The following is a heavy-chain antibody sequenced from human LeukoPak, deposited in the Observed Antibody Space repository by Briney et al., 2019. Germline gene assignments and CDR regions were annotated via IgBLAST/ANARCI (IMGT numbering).Heavy chain of an antibody. V-gene: IGHV4-61*01. CDR3: ARAWGLRPLDY. CDR1: GGSVSSGSYY. J-gene: IGHJ4*02. Sequence: PSETLSLTCTVSGGSVSSGSYYWHWIRQPPGKGLEWIGYIYYSGSTNYNPSLKSRVTISVDTSKNQFSLKLSSVTAADTAVYYCARAWGLRPLDYWGQGTLVTVSS. CDR2: IYYSGST. D-gene: IGHD1-26*01.